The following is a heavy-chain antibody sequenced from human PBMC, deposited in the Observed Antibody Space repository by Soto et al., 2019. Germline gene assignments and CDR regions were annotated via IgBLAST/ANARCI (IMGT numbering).Heavy chain of an antibody. CDR3: ATLFPSYFDY. Sequence: SETLSLTCTVSGGSISSGGYYWSWIRQHPGKGLEWIGYIYYSGSTYYNPSLKSRVTISVDTSKNQFSLKLSSVTAADTAVYYCATLFPSYFDYWGQGTLVTVSS. D-gene: IGHD2-21*01. CDR2: IYYSGST. J-gene: IGHJ4*02. V-gene: IGHV4-31*03. CDR1: GGSISSGGYY.